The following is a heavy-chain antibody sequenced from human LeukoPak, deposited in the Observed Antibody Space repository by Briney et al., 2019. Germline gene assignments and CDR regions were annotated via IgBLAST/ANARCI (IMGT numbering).Heavy chain of an antibody. CDR3: IRREIYDSSGYYCE. J-gene: IGHJ4*02. CDR1: GFTFSGSA. D-gene: IGHD3-22*01. Sequence: PGGSLRLSCAASGFTFSGSAIHWVRQASGKGLEWVGRIRSKANTYATEYGASVKGRFTISRDDSKNTAYLQTNSLKTEDTAVYYCIRREIYDSSGYYCEWGQGTLVTVSS. V-gene: IGHV3-73*01. CDR2: IRSKANTYAT.